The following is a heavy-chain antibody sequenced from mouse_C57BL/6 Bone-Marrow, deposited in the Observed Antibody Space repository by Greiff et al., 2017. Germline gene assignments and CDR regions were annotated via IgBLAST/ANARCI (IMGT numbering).Heavy chain of an antibody. CDR3: ASPRQPYYAMDY. J-gene: IGHJ4*01. CDR2: IYPGDGDT. D-gene: IGHD3-2*01. V-gene: IGHV1-82*01. CDR1: GYAFSSSW. Sequence: QVQLQQSGPELVKPGASVKISCKASGYAFSSSWMNWVKQRPGKGLEWIGRIYPGDGDTNYNGKFKGKDTLTADKSSSTAYMQLSSLTSEDSAVYFCASPRQPYYAMDYWGQGTSVTVSS.